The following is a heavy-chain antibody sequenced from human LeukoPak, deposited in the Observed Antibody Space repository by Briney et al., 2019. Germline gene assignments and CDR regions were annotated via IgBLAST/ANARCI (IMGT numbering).Heavy chain of an antibody. CDR2: INPNSGGT. J-gene: IGHJ6*02. D-gene: IGHD3-10*01. CDR3: ARGIRITMARGVDYGMDV. Sequence: ASVKVSCKASGYTFTGYYMHWVRQAPGQGLEWMGWINPNSGGTNYAQKFQGRVTMTRDTSISTAYMELSRLRSDETAVYYCARGIRITMARGVDYGMDVWGQGTTVTVSS. V-gene: IGHV1-2*02. CDR1: GYTFTGYY.